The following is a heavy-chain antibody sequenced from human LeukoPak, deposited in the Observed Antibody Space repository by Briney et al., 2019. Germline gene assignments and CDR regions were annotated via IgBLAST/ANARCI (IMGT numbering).Heavy chain of an antibody. J-gene: IGHJ4*02. Sequence: PGGSLRLSCAASGFTFGSYAMNWVRQSPGKGLEWVSAISGSGGSTYYADSVKGRFTISRDNSKNTLYLQMNSLRAEDTAVYYCARDGSGYSGGYLTNYDYWGQGTLVAVSS. CDR3: ARDGSGYSGGYLTNYDY. D-gene: IGHD5-12*01. CDR1: GFTFGSYA. V-gene: IGHV3-23*01. CDR2: ISGSGGST.